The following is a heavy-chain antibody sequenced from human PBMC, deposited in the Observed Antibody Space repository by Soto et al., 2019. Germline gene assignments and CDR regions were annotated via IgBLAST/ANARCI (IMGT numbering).Heavy chain of an antibody. D-gene: IGHD3-22*01. J-gene: IGHJ4*02. CDR1: GGSISSSSYY. CDR3: ARHGSSGYHKRTPWIYFDY. CDR2: IYYSGST. V-gene: IGHV4-39*01. Sequence: SETLSLTCTVSGGSISSSSYYWGWIRQPPGKGLEWIGSIYYSGSTYYNPSLKSRVTISVDTSKNQFSLKLSSVTAADTAVYYCARHGSSGYHKRTPWIYFDYWGQGTLVTVSS.